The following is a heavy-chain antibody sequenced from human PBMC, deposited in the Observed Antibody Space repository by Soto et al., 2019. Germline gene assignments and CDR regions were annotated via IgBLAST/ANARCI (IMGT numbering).Heavy chain of an antibody. CDR2: IWYDGSNK. D-gene: IGHD4-17*01. CDR1: GFTFSSYG. CDR3: ARVGYGDYGGDY. J-gene: IGHJ4*01. Sequence: QVQLVESGGGVVQPGRSLRLSCAASGFTFSSYGMHWVRQAPGKGLEWVAVIWYDGSNKYYADSVKGRFTISRDNSKNTLYLQMNSLRAEDTAVYYCARVGYGDYGGDYWGHGTLVTVSS. V-gene: IGHV3-33*01.